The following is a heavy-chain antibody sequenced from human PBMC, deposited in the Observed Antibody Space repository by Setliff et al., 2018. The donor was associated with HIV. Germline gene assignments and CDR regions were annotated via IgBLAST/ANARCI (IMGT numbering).Heavy chain of an antibody. J-gene: IGHJ4*02. CDR1: GYTLTGYY. D-gene: IGHD3-10*01. V-gene: IGHV1-2*02. CDR3: ARGGDDYGPGTWTFDY. CDR2: INPHSGNT. Sequence: ASVKVSCKASGYTLTGYYMHWVRLAPGLGLEWMGWINPHSGNTDFAQRFQGRITMTRDTSINTAYMELTRLTSDDTTVYSCARGGDDYGPGTWTFDYWGQGTLVTVSS.